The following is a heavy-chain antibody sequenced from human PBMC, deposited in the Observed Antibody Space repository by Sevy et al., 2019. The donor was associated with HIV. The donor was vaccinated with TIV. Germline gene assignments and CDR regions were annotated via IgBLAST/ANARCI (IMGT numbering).Heavy chain of an antibody. V-gene: IGHV3-48*02. Sequence: GGSLRLSCVVSGLTFSSDSVNWVRQAPGKGLEWLAYISSSSRTIYYADSVEGRFTISRDNDKKSVFLQMNNLRDEDSATYYCARDVDTPFLRSFDSWGQGTLVTVSS. CDR3: ARDVDTPFLRSFDS. CDR1: GLTFSSDS. CDR2: ISSSSRTI. J-gene: IGHJ4*02. D-gene: IGHD5-18*01.